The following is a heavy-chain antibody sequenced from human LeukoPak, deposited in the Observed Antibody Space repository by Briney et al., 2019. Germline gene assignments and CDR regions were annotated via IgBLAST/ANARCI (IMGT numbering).Heavy chain of an antibody. J-gene: IGHJ4*02. CDR3: ARSHCDGDCYAEPRDY. CDR2: IKQDGSET. D-gene: IGHD2-21*02. CDR1: GFTFSNYW. V-gene: IGHV3-7*01. Sequence: QTGGSLRLSCAASGFTFSNYWMTWVRQAPGKGLEWVANIKQDGSETYYVDSVEGRFTISRDNAKNSLYLQLNSLGADDTAVYYCARSHCDGDCYAEPRDYWGQGTLVTVSS.